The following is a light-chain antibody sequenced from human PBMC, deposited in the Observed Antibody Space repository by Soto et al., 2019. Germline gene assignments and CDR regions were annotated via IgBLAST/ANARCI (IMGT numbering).Light chain of an antibody. V-gene: IGKV1-39*01. CDR2: GAS. J-gene: IGKJ2*01. Sequence: DIQMTQSPSSLSAILGDRVTITCRASENIVNFLNWYQQRPGRAPRPLIYGASSLQYGVPSRFSGRASGTDFTLTIRDLQPEDFATYFCQQSYNLPHTFGQGTKLEVE. CDR3: QQSYNLPHT. CDR1: ENIVNF.